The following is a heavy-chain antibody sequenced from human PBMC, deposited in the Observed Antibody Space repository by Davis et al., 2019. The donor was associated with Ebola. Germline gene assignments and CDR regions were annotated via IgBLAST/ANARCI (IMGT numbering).Heavy chain of an antibody. CDR1: VITFSSYA. V-gene: IGHV3-30*18. CDR3: AKALGYCSGGSCYSTGYFDY. D-gene: IGHD2-15*01. CDR2: ISYDGSNK. J-gene: IGHJ4*02. Sequence: GESLKISCTDSVITFSSYAMSWVRQAPGKGLEWVAVISYDGSNKYYADSVKGRFTISRDNSKNTLYLQMNSLRAEDTAVYYCAKALGYCSGGSCYSTGYFDYWGQGTLVTVSS.